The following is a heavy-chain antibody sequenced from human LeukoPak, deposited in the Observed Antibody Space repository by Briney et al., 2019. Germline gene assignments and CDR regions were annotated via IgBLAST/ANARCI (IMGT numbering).Heavy chain of an antibody. CDR1: GYSISSGYY. Sequence: SETLSLTCTVSGYSISSGYYWGWIRQPPGKGLEWIGSIYHSGSTYYNPSLKSRVTISVDTSKNQFSLKLSSVTAADTAVYYCARCPKGVYYYYMDVWGNGTTVTVSS. V-gene: IGHV4-38-2*02. CDR3: ARCPKGVYYYYMDV. J-gene: IGHJ6*03. CDR2: IYHSGST.